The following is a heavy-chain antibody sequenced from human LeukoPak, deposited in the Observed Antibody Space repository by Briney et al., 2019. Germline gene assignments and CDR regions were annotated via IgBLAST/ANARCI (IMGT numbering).Heavy chain of an antibody. CDR3: ARDSGSSWYYFDC. CDR1: GFTFSSYS. J-gene: IGHJ4*02. V-gene: IGHV3-48*01. CDR2: ISSGSSTI. D-gene: IGHD6-13*01. Sequence: GGSLRLSCAASGFTFSSYSMNWVRQAPGKGLEWVSYISSGSSTIHYADSVKGRFTISRDNAKNSLYLQMKGLRAEDTAVYYCARDSGSSWYYFDCWGQGTLVTVSS.